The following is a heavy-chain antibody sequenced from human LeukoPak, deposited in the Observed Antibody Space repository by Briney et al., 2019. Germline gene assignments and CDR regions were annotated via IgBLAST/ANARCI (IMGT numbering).Heavy chain of an antibody. CDR2: IIPILGIA. CDR1: GGTFSSYA. J-gene: IGHJ5*02. CDR3: ARETQGYCSGGSCYQPRNWFDP. Sequence: SVKVSCKASGGTFSSYAISWVRQAPGQGLEWMGRIIPILGIANYAQKFQGRVTITADKSTSTAYMELSSLRSEDTAVYYCARETQGYCSGGSCYQPRNWFDPWGQGTLVTVSS. D-gene: IGHD2-15*01. V-gene: IGHV1-69*04.